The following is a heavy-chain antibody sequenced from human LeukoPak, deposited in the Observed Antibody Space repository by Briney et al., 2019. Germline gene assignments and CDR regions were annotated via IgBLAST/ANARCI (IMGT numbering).Heavy chain of an antibody. D-gene: IGHD3-3*01. J-gene: IGHJ6*02. CDR1: GYTFTGYY. CDR3: ARIRYDFWSGYYHYYYYSMDV. Sequence: ASVKVSCKASGYTFTGYYMHWVRQAPGQGLEWMGWINPNSGGTNYAQKFQGRVTMTRDTSISTAYMELSRLRSDDTAVYYCARIRYDFWSGYYHYYYYSMDVWGQGTTVTVSS. V-gene: IGHV1-2*02. CDR2: INPNSGGT.